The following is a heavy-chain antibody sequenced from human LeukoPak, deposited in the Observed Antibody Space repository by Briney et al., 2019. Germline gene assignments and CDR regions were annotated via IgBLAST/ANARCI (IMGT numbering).Heavy chain of an antibody. J-gene: IGHJ4*02. Sequence: SETLSLTCTVSGYSISSGYYWGWIRQPPGKGLEWIGSIYHSGSTYYNPSLKSRVTISVDTSKNQFSLKLSSVTAADTAVYYCAKFMVRGVIGYWGQGTLVTVSS. V-gene: IGHV4-38-2*02. CDR2: IYHSGST. CDR1: GYSISSGYY. D-gene: IGHD3-10*01. CDR3: AKFMVRGVIGY.